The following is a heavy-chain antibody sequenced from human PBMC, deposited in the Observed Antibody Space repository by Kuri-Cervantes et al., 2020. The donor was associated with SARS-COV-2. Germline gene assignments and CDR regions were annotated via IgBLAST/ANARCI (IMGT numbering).Heavy chain of an antibody. V-gene: IGHV2-70*11. J-gene: IGHJ5*02. CDR1: AFSLSTSGMC. CDR2: IDWDDDK. D-gene: IGHD1-7*01. Sequence: SGPTLVKPTLSLRLNCKSAAFSLSTSGMCVSWIRQPPGKALEWLARIDWDDDKYYSTSLKTRLTISKDTSKNQVVLTMTNLDPVDTATYYCARMRTGTAMGGWFDPWGQGTLVTVSS. CDR3: ARMRTGTAMGGWFDP.